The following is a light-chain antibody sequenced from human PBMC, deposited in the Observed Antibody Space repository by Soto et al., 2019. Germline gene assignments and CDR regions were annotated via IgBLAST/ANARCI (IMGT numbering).Light chain of an antibody. Sequence: EVVLTQSPDTLSLSPGERATLSCRASQNINSIYLAWYQQKRGQPPRLLIYGASSRATGIPDRFSGSGSGTDFTLTISRLEPEDFAVYYCQQYGNSLWTFGQGTKVDIK. V-gene: IGKV3-20*01. CDR1: QNINSIY. CDR3: QQYGNSLWT. J-gene: IGKJ1*01. CDR2: GAS.